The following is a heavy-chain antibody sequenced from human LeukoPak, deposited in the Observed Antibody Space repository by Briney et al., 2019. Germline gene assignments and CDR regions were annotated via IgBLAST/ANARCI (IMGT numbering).Heavy chain of an antibody. Sequence: GGSLRLSCAVSGFSLSNYAMSWVRQAPGKGLEWVSLIIASSGSTVYADSVKDRFTISRDNSKNTLYLQMNSLRAEDTAVYYCAKGAYDYVEIGYFDHWGQGTLVTVSS. J-gene: IGHJ4*02. D-gene: IGHD5-12*01. V-gene: IGHV3-23*01. CDR1: GFSLSNYA. CDR2: IIASSGST. CDR3: AKGAYDYVEIGYFDH.